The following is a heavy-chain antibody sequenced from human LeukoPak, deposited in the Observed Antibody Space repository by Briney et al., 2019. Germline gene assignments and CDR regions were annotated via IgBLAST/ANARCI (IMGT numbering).Heavy chain of an antibody. Sequence: SETLSLTCAVYGGSFSGYYSSWIRQPPGKGLEWIGEINHSGSTNYNPSLKSRVTISVDTSKNQFSLKLSSVTAADTAVYYCARVFSLGRPVYYYYYGMDVWGQGTTVTVSS. CDR3: ARVFSLGRPVYYYYYGMDV. J-gene: IGHJ6*02. V-gene: IGHV4-34*01. D-gene: IGHD7-27*01. CDR2: INHSGST. CDR1: GGSFSGYY.